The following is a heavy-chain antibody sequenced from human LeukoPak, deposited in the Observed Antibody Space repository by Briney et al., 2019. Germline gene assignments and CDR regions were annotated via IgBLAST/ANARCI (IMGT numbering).Heavy chain of an antibody. D-gene: IGHD1-1*01. CDR3: ARGSTTTGMAEY. CDR1: GYTFTGYY. J-gene: IGHJ4*02. V-gene: IGHV1-18*04. Sequence: GASVKASCKASGYTFTGYYMHWVRQAPGQGLEWMGWISAYNGNTNYAQKLQGRVTMTTDTSTSTAYMELRSLRSDDTAVYYCARGSTTTGMAEYWGQGTLVTVSS. CDR2: ISAYNGNT.